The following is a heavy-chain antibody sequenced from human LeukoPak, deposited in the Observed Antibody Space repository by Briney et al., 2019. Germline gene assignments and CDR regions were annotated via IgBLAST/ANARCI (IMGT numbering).Heavy chain of an antibody. Sequence: ASVKVSCKASGYTFTSYDNNWVRQAPGQGLEWMGWMNPNSGNTVYAQKFQGRVTMTRNTSKSTAYMELNSLRSEDTAVYYCARGRRVGATISVYWGQGTLVTVSS. CDR1: GYTFTSYD. D-gene: IGHD1-26*01. CDR2: MNPNSGNT. J-gene: IGHJ4*02. CDR3: ARGRRVGATISVY. V-gene: IGHV1-8*01.